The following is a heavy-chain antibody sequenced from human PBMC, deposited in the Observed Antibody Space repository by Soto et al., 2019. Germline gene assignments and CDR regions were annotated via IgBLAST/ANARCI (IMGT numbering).Heavy chain of an antibody. Sequence: ASVKVSCKASGYTFTSYAMHWVRQAPGQRLEWMGWINAGNGNTKYSQKFQGRVTITRDTSASTAYMELSSLRSEDTAVYYCARDVGHYDILTGYYTIGWFYPWGQGTLVTVS. V-gene: IGHV1-3*01. CDR2: INAGNGNT. J-gene: IGHJ5*02. D-gene: IGHD3-9*01. CDR3: ARDVGHYDILTGYYTIGWFYP. CDR1: GYTFTSYA.